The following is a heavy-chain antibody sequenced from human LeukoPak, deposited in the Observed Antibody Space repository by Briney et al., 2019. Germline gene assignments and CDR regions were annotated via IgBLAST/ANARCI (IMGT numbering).Heavy chain of an antibody. D-gene: IGHD6-13*01. CDR3: ARNRDSSWYYYYMDV. CDR1: GFTFNNYA. CDR2: ITGSGGST. J-gene: IGHJ6*03. Sequence: GGSLRLSCAASGFTFNNYAMSWVRQAPGKGLEWVSTITGSGGSTYSADSVKGRLTISRDNSKNTLYLQMDSLRADDTALYYCARNRDSSWYYYYMDVWGKGTTVTVSS. V-gene: IGHV3-23*01.